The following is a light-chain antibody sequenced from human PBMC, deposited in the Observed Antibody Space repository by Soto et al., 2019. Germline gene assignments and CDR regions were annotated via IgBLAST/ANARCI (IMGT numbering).Light chain of an antibody. Sequence: EIVMTQSPATLSVSPGERATLSCRASHSVSSNLALYQQKPGQAPRLLIYGASTRATGIPARFSGSGSGTEFTLTISSLQSEDFAVYYCHQYNNWRPRTFGQGTRLEIK. CDR3: HQYNNWRPRT. J-gene: IGKJ5*01. V-gene: IGKV3-15*01. CDR2: GAS. CDR1: HSVSSN.